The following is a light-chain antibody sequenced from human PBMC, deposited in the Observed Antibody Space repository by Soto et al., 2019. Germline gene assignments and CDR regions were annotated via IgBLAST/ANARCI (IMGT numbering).Light chain of an antibody. CDR3: SSYTSSSTLYV. J-gene: IGLJ1*01. CDR2: DVS. Sequence: QSALTQPASVSGSPGQSITISCTGTSSDVGGYNYVSWYQQHPGKAPKLMIYDVSNRPSGVSNRFSGSKSGNTASLTISVLQAEDETDYYCSSYTSSSTLYVFVTVTKFTVL. CDR1: SSDVGGYNY. V-gene: IGLV2-14*01.